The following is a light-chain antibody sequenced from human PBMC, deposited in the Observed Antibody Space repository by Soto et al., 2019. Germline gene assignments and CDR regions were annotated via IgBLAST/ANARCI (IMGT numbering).Light chain of an antibody. V-gene: IGKV3-11*01. CDR3: QRRSNWPYT. J-gene: IGKJ2*01. CDR1: QSVSSY. Sequence: EIVLTQSPATLSLSPGERATLSCRASQSVSSYLAWYQQKPGQAPRLLIYDASNRATGIPARFSGSGSGTDFTLTISSLEPEDFAVYYCQRRSNWPYTFDQGTKLEIK. CDR2: DAS.